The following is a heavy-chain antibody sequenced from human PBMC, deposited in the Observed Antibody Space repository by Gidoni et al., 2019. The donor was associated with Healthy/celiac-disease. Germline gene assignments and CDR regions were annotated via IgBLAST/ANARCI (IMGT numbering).Heavy chain of an antibody. V-gene: IGHV1-69*08. CDR1: GGTFSSYT. CDR3: AREGRVDY. Sequence: VQLVQSGAEVTNPGSSVKVSCTPSGGTFSSYTISWVRQAPGQGLEWMGRNIPILGIANYAQKFQGRVTITADKSTSTAYMELSSLRSEDTAVYYCAREGRVDYWGQGTLVTISS. CDR2: NIPILGIA. J-gene: IGHJ4*02. D-gene: IGHD2-15*01.